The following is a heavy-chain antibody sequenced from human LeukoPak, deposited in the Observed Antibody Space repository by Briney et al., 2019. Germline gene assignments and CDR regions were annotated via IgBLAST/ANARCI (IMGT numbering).Heavy chain of an antibody. J-gene: IGHJ4*02. CDR2: ISTYNGNT. CDR3: AKDRWRDGSSSFDN. D-gene: IGHD6-6*01. V-gene: IGHV1-18*01. CDR1: GYTFTSYS. Sequence: ASVKVSCKASGYTFTSYSINWVRQAPGQGLEWMGWISTYNGNTNYAQKLQGRVTMTTDRSTSTAYMELRSLRSDDTAVYYCAKDRWRDGSSSFDNWGQGTLVTVSS.